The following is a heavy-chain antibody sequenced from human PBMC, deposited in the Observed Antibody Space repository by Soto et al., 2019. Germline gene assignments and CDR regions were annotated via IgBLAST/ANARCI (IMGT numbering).Heavy chain of an antibody. Sequence: PGGSLRLSCAASGFTFSNAWMNWVRQAPGKGLEWVGRIKSKTDGGTTDYAAPVKGRFTISRDDSKNTLYLQMNSLKTEDTAVYYCTNRYYYDSSGPTDYWGQGTLVTVSS. J-gene: IGHJ4*02. CDR2: IKSKTDGGTT. CDR1: GFTFSNAW. V-gene: IGHV3-15*07. CDR3: TNRYYYDSSGPTDY. D-gene: IGHD3-22*01.